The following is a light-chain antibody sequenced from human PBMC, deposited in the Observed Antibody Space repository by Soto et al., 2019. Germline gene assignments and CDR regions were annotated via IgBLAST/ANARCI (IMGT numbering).Light chain of an antibody. CDR3: RSFTSSTPRV. V-gene: IGLV2-14*03. CDR1: SSDIGGYDY. CDR2: DVS. Sequence: QSVLTQPASVSGSPGQSITISCTGSSSDIGGYDYVSWYQQYPGKAPKLMIYDVSNRPSGVSNRFSGSKSGNTASLTISGLQADDEADYYCRSFTSSTPRVFGTGTKLTVL. J-gene: IGLJ1*01.